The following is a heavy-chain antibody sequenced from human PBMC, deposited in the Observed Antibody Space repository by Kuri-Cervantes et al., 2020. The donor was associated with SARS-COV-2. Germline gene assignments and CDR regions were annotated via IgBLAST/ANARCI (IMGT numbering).Heavy chain of an antibody. CDR1: GYSISSGYY. CDR3: ARHDSYVGFDY. Sequence: LETLSLTCAVSGYSISSGYYWGWIRQPPGKGLEWIGSIYHSGSTYYNPSLKSRVTISVDTSKNQFSLKLSSVTAADTAVYYCARHDSYVGFDYWGQGTLVTVSS. V-gene: IGHV4-38-2*01. J-gene: IGHJ4*02. CDR2: IYHSGST. D-gene: IGHD5-18*01.